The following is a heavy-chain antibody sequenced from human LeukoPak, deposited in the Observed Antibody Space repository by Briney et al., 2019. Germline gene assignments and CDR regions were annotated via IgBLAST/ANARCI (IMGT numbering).Heavy chain of an antibody. V-gene: IGHV4-39*01. CDR1: GGSISSGTYY. CDR2: IYYSGNT. J-gene: IGHJ4*02. Sequence: PSGTLSLTCTVSGGSISSGTYYWGWIRQPPGKGLEWIGSIYYSGNTYYNPSLKSRVTISVDTSKNQFSLKLSSVTAADTAVYYCAKSHGLYFDYWGQGTLVTVSS. D-gene: IGHD4-17*01. CDR3: AKSHGLYFDY.